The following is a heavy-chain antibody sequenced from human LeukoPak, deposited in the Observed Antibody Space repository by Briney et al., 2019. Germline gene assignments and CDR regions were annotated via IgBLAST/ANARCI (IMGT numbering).Heavy chain of an antibody. Sequence: GGSLRLSCAASGFTFSSYAVSWVRQAPGKGLEWVSVISDSGGRAYYADSVKGRFTISRDNSKNTLSVQMNSLRAEDTAVYYCARKQQLDYWGQGTLVTVSS. D-gene: IGHD6-13*01. CDR3: ARKQQLDY. J-gene: IGHJ4*02. CDR2: ISDSGGRA. V-gene: IGHV3-23*01. CDR1: GFTFSSYA.